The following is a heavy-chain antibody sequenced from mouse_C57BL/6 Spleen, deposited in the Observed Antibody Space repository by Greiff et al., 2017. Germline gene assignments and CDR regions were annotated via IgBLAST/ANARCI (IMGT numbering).Heavy chain of an antibody. CDR3: VRGGTTVVPYAMDY. Sequence: EVQLVESGGGLVQPKGSLKLSCAASGFTFNTYAMHWVRQAPGKGLEWVARIRSKSSNYATYYADSVKDRFTISRDDSQSMLYLQMNNLKTEDTAMYYCVRGGTTVVPYAMDYWGQGTSVTVSS. D-gene: IGHD1-1*01. J-gene: IGHJ4*01. V-gene: IGHV10-3*01. CDR2: IRSKSSNYAT. CDR1: GFTFNTYA.